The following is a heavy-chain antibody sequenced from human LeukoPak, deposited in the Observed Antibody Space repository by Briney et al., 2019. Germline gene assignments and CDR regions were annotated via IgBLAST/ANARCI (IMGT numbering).Heavy chain of an antibody. Sequence: SETLSLTCAVYGGSFSGYYWSWIRQPPGKGLEWIGEINHSGSTNYNPSLKSRVTISVDTSKNQFSLKLSSVTAADTAVYYCARRITMVRGVTTRGYYFDYWGQGTLVTVSS. CDR2: INHSGST. CDR1: GGSFSGYY. CDR3: ARRITMVRGVTTRGYYFDY. V-gene: IGHV4-34*01. J-gene: IGHJ4*02. D-gene: IGHD3-10*01.